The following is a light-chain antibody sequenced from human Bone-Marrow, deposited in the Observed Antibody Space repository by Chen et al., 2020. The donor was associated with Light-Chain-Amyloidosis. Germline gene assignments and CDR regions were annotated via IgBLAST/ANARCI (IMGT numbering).Light chain of an antibody. CDR3: SSYTITNTLV. Sequence: QSALTQPASVTGYPGQSIPISCYGTSSDVGGDNHVSWYHQHPDKAPQLMIYEVTNRPSWVPDRFSGSKSDNTASLTISRLQTEDEADYFCSSYTITNTLVFGSGTRVTVL. J-gene: IGLJ1*01. V-gene: IGLV2-14*01. CDR2: EVT. CDR1: SSDVGGDNH.